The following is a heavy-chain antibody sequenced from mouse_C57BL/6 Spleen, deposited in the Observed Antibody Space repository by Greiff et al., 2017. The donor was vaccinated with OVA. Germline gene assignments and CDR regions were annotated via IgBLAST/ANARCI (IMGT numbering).Heavy chain of an antibody. CDR2: IDPCDSYT. CDR3: ARAGSSPNWYFDV. Sequence: QVQLQQPGAELVMPGASVKLSCKASGYTFTSYWMHWVKQRPGQGLEWIGEIDPCDSYTNYNQKFKGKSTLTVDKSSSTAYMQLSSLTSEDSAVYYCARAGSSPNWYFDVWGTGTTVTVSS. D-gene: IGHD1-1*01. CDR1: GYTFTSYW. J-gene: IGHJ1*03. V-gene: IGHV1-69*01.